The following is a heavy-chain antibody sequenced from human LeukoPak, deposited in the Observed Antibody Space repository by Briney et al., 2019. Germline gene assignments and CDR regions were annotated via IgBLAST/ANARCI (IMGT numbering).Heavy chain of an antibody. J-gene: IGHJ4*02. CDR3: AKFRGRIAAAGTPDDY. CDR2: ISGSGGST. D-gene: IGHD6-13*01. V-gene: IGHV3-23*01. CDR1: GFTFSSYA. Sequence: QPGGSLRLSCAASGFTFSSYAMSWVRQAPGKGLEWVSAISGSGGSTYYADSVKGRFTISRDNSKNTLYLQMNSLRAEDTAVYYCAKFRGRIAAAGTPDDYWGQETLVTVSS.